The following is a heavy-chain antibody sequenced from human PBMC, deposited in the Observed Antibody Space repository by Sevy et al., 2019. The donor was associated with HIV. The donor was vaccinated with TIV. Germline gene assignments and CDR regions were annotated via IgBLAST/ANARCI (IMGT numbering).Heavy chain of an antibody. CDR1: GFSFRMYR. J-gene: IGHJ2*01. V-gene: IGHV3-7*01. CDR2: IKQDGSEK. D-gene: IGHD3-10*01. CDR3: GSGLLRYFDL. Sequence: GGSLRLSCAASGFSFRMYRLSWVRQAPGKGLEWVANIKQDGSEKSYVDSVKGRFTISRDNAKNSLYLQMNSLRAEDTAVYYCGSGLLRYFDLWGRGTLVTVSS.